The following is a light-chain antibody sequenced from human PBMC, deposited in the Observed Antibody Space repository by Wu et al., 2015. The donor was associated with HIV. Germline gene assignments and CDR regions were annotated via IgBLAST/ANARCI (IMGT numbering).Light chain of an antibody. J-gene: IGKJ1*01. Sequence: EIVLTQSPGTLSLSPGESATLSCRASQSVISGYLAWYQHRPGQAPRLLIYAASNRATGIPDRFSGSGSGTDFTLTIRTLEPEDFAVYYCQXYGSSQWTFGQGPRWKSN. CDR1: QSVISGY. V-gene: IGKV3-20*01. CDR2: AAS. CDR3: QXYGSSQWT.